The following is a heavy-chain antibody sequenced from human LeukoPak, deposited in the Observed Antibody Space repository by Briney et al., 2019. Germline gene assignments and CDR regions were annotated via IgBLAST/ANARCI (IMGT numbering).Heavy chain of an antibody. Sequence: GGSLRLSCAASGFTFSSYSMNWVRQAPGKELQWVSSISSSSYIYYADSVKGRFTISRDNSKNTLYLQMNSLRAEDTAVYYCAKVSADMVRGVIIGMDVWGKETTVTIFS. V-gene: IGHV3-21*01. CDR2: ISSSSYI. CDR1: GFTFSSYS. J-gene: IGHJ6*03. D-gene: IGHD3-10*01. CDR3: AKVSADMVRGVIIGMDV.